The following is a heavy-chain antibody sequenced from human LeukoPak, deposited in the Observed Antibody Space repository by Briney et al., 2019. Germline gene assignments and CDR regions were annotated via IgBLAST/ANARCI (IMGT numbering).Heavy chain of an antibody. V-gene: IGHV1-18*01. CDR2: ISAYNGNT. D-gene: IGHD6-13*01. CDR1: GYTFTSYG. CDR3: ARVLAAAGRSPSYCYYGMDV. J-gene: IGHJ6*02. Sequence: ASVKVSCKASGYTFTSYGISWVRQAPGQGLEWMGWISAYNGNTNYAQKLQGRVTMTTDTSTSTAYMELRSLRSDDTAVYYCARVLAAAGRSPSYCYYGMDVWGQGTTVTVSS.